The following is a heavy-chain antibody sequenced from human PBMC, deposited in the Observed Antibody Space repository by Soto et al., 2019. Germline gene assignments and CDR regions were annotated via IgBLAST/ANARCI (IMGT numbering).Heavy chain of an antibody. V-gene: IGHV4-4*07. CDR1: GGSISAYY. J-gene: IGHJ6*02. CDR3: RAGYYYYGMDV. CDR2: FYNSENT. Sequence: PSETLSLTCTVSGGSISAYYWSWIRQPAGKGLEWIGRFYNSENTNYNPSLKSRVTISVDTSKNQFSLKLSSVTAADTAVYYCRAGYYYYGMDVWGQGTTVTVSS.